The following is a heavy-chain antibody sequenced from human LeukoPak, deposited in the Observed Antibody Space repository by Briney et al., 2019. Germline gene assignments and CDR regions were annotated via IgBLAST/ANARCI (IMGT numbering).Heavy chain of an antibody. CDR2: IYTNDNT. D-gene: IGHD2-8*01. J-gene: IGHJ4*02. Sequence: GGSLRLSCAASGFVVSSYYMSWVRQAPGKGLEWVSIIYTNDNTYYADSVKGRFTISRDNSKNTLYLQMNSLRAEDTAVYYCAKMGVLMVYAPVFDYWGQGTLVTVSS. V-gene: IGHV3-53*01. CDR3: AKMGVLMVYAPVFDY. CDR1: GFVVSSYY.